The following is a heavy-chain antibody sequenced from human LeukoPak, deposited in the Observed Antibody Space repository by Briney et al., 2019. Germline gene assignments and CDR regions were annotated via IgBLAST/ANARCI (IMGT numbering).Heavy chain of an antibody. CDR2: ISAYNGNT. CDR3: ARDLNWASGYDYDNYYHNYYMDV. D-gene: IGHD5-12*01. CDR1: GYTFTSYG. J-gene: IGHJ6*03. V-gene: IGHV1-18*01. Sequence: ASVKVSCKASGYTFTSYGISWVRQAPGQGLEWMGWISAYNGNTNYAQKFRGRVTMTTDASTSTVYMELRSLSSDDTAVYYCARDLNWASGYDYDNYYHNYYMDVWGKGTTVTISS.